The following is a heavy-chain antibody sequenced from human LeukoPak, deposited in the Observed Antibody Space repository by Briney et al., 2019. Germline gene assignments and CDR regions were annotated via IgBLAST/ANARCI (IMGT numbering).Heavy chain of an antibody. CDR1: GGSISSYY. D-gene: IGHD3-10*01. Sequence: PSETLSLTCTVSGGSISSYYWSWIRQPTGKGLEWIGRIYTSGSTNYNPSLKSRVTMSVDTSKNQFSLKLSSVTAADTAVYYCARDTYYYGSGSYRLDVWGKGTTVTISS. J-gene: IGHJ6*04. CDR2: IYTSGST. V-gene: IGHV4-4*07. CDR3: ARDTYYYGSGSYRLDV.